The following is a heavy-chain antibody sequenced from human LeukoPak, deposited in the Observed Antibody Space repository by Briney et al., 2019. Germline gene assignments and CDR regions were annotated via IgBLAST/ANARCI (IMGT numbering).Heavy chain of an antibody. V-gene: IGHV1-2*02. Sequence: GASVKVSCKACGYTFTGYYMHCVRQAPGQGLEWMGWINPNSGGTNNAQKLQGRVTMTRDTSISTAYMELSRLRSDDTAVYYCARDTSGYSYGFYYMDVWGKGTTVTVSS. J-gene: IGHJ6*03. CDR2: INPNSGGT. CDR3: ARDTSGYSYGFYYMDV. CDR1: GYTFTGYY. D-gene: IGHD5-18*01.